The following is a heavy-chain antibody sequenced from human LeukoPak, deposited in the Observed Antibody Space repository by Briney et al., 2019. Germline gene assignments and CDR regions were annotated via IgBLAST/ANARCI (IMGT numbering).Heavy chain of an antibody. CDR3: ARKFYSSSSYYYYYYMDV. D-gene: IGHD6-6*01. CDR1: GGSINSYY. V-gene: IGHV4-4*07. Sequence: PSETLSLTCTVSGGSINSYYWSWIRQPPGKGLEWIGRIYTSGSTNYNPSLKSRVTIAVDKSKNQCSLKVSSVTAADTAVYYCARKFYSSSSYYYYYYMDVWGKGTTVTVSS. CDR2: IYTSGST. J-gene: IGHJ6*03.